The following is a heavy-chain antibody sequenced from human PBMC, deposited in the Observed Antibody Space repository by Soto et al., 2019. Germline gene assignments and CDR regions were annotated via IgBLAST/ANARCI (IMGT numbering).Heavy chain of an antibody. V-gene: IGHV1-46*04. Sequence: ASVKVSCKASGYTLTSYYIHWVRQAPGQGLEWVGLINPSSGTTTYAQKLQDRVTMTRDTSTSTVYMELNSLRSDDTAVYFCARDAQIGHGYSTYHTYWGQGTLVTVS. J-gene: IGHJ4*02. CDR2: INPSSGTT. CDR3: ARDAQIGHGYSTYHTY. CDR1: GYTLTSYY. D-gene: IGHD5-12*01.